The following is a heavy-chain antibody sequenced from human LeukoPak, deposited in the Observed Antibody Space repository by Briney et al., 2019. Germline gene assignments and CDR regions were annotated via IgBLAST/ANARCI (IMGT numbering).Heavy chain of an antibody. V-gene: IGHV3-7*01. CDR3: AREPSGWYLDY. Sequence: PGGSLRLSCAASGFTFSSYAMSWVRQAPGKGLEWVANIKQDGSEKYYVDSVKGRFTISRDNAKNSLYLQMNSLRAEDTAVYYCAREPSGWYLDYWGQGTLVAVSS. J-gene: IGHJ4*02. D-gene: IGHD6-19*01. CDR1: GFTFSSYA. CDR2: IKQDGSEK.